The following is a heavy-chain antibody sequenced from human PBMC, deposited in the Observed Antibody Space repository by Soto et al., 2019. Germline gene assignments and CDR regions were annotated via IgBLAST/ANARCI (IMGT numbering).Heavy chain of an antibody. J-gene: IGHJ3*02. V-gene: IGHV1-69*13. CDR1: GGTFSSYA. CDR3: ARDHVDTAMVDAFDI. CDR2: IIPIFGTA. D-gene: IGHD5-18*01. Sequence: SVKVSCKASGGTFSSYAISWVRQAPGQGLEWMGGIIPIFGTANYAQKFQGRVTITADESTSTAYMELSSLRSEDTAVYYCARDHVDTAMVDAFDIWGQGTMVTVS.